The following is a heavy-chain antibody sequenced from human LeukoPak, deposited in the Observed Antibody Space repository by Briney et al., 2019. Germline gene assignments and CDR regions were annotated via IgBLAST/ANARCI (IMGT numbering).Heavy chain of an antibody. V-gene: IGHV1-8*02. CDR2: VNPNSGNT. CDR3: ARRSDDYDSSAYYH. Sequence: ASVKVSCKASGYTFTVYFMHWVRQATGQGLEWMGWVNPNSGNTGYAQKFQGRVTMTMDPSISTAYMELSSLRSEDTAVYYCARRSDDYDSSAYYHWGQGTLVTVSS. D-gene: IGHD3-22*01. J-gene: IGHJ4*02. CDR1: GYTFTVYF.